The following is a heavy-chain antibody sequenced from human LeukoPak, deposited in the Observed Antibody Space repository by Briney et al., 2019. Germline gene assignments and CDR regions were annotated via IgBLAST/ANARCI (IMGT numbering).Heavy chain of an antibody. CDR2: IYYSGST. D-gene: IGHD3-22*01. Sequence: SETLSLTCTVSGGSISSSSYSWGWIRQPPGKRLEWIGSIYYSGSTYYNPSLKSRATISVDTSKNQFSLKLSSVTAADTAVYYCARVSTPYYDSSGEFDYWGQGTLVTVSS. CDR1: GGSISSSSYS. V-gene: IGHV4-39*01. J-gene: IGHJ4*02. CDR3: ARVSTPYYDSSGEFDY.